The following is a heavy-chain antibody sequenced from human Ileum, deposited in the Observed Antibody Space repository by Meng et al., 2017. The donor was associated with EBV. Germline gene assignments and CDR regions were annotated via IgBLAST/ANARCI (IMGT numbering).Heavy chain of an antibody. CDR1: EYSFTGYF. J-gene: IGHJ5*02. CDR3: ARGSGAGGRDWFDP. Sequence: QGELVQSGAEGKKPGASVKVSCKASEYSFTGYFIHWVRQAPGEGLEWMGRLNPNTGGTNYAQKFQDRVTMTRDTSISTAYMELSSLTSDDTALYYCARGSGAGGRDWFDPWGQGTLVTVSS. CDR2: LNPNTGGT. V-gene: IGHV1-2*06. D-gene: IGHD3-16*01.